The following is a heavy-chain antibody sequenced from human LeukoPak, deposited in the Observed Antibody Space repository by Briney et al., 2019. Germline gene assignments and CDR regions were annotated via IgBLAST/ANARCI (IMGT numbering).Heavy chain of an antibody. CDR2: IYYSGST. CDR3: DRDQRAQLWSYFDY. CDR1: GGSISSGGYY. Sequence: SEALSLTCTVSGGSISSGGYYWSWIRQHPGNGLEWIGYIYYSGSTYYNPSLKSRVTISVDTSKNQFSLKLSSVTAADTAVYYCDRDQRAQLWSYFDYWGQGTLVTVSS. V-gene: IGHV4-31*03. J-gene: IGHJ4*02. D-gene: IGHD5-18*01.